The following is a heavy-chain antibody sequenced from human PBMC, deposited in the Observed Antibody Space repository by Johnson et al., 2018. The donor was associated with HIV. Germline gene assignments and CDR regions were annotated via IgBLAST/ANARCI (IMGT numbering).Heavy chain of an antibody. J-gene: IGHJ3*02. CDR1: GFTFDDYD. CDR2: IYSGGDT. Sequence: VQLVESGGDVERPGGSLRLSCAASGFTFDDYDMSWVRQAPGKGLEWVSVIYSGGDTYYSDSVMGRFTISRDTSKNTLYLQMNSLRGDDTAVYYCTRVSSTSWALDIWGQGTLVTVSS. V-gene: IGHV3-66*01. CDR3: TRVSSTSWALDI. D-gene: IGHD2-15*01.